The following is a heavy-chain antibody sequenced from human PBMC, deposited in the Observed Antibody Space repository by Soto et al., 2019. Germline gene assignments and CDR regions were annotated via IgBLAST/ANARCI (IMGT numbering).Heavy chain of an antibody. D-gene: IGHD4-4*01. J-gene: IGHJ4*02. CDR1: GFIFNAYA. Sequence: EVQLLESGGGLVQPGGSLRLSCAASGFIFNAYAMTWVRQAPGKGLEWVSAIGGSGGNTYYAASVKGRFTISRDNSKDTVELEMNRLRVADTAVYFCARVASDYINSADHWGQGILVTVYS. V-gene: IGHV3-23*01. CDR2: IGGSGGNT. CDR3: ARVASDYINSADH.